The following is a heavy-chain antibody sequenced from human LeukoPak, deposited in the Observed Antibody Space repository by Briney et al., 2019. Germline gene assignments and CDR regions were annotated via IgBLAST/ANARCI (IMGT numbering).Heavy chain of an antibody. CDR3: ARVGNWADYYYYYYMDV. Sequence: SETLSLTCTVSGGSISSYYWSWIRQPPGKGLERIGYIYYSGSTNYNPSLKSRVTISVDTSKNQFSLKLSSVTAADTAVYYCARVGNWADYYYYYYMDVWGKGTTVTISS. CDR2: IYYSGST. CDR1: GGSISSYY. D-gene: IGHD7-27*01. J-gene: IGHJ6*03. V-gene: IGHV4-59*01.